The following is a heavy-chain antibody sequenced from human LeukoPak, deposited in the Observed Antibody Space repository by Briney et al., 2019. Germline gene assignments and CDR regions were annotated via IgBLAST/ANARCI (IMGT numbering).Heavy chain of an antibody. Sequence: SETLSLTCAVYGGSFSGYYWSWIRQPPGKGLEWIGEINHSGSTNYNPSLKSRVTISVDTSKNQFSLKLSSVTAADTAVYYCASLRRLTTVTTIYYYYYMDVWGKGTTVTVSS. J-gene: IGHJ6*03. CDR1: GGSFSGYY. CDR3: ASLRRLTTVTTIYYYYYMDV. CDR2: INHSGST. D-gene: IGHD4-17*01. V-gene: IGHV4-34*01.